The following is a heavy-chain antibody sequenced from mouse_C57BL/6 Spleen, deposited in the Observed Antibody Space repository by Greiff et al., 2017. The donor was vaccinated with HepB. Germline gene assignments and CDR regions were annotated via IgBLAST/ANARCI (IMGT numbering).Heavy chain of an antibody. CDR1: GFTFSDYG. CDR2: ISSGSSTN. V-gene: IGHV5-17*01. CDR3: ARDYDDAMDY. J-gene: IGHJ4*01. D-gene: IGHD2-4*01. Sequence: DVKLVESGGGLVKPGGSLKLSCAASGFTFSDYGMHWVRQAPEKGLEWVAYISSGSSTNYYADTVKGRFTISRDNAKNTLFLQMTSLRSEDTAMYYCARDYDDAMDYWGQGTSVTVSS.